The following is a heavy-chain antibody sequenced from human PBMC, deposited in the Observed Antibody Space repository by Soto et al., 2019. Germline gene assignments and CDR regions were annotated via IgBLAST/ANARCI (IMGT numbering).Heavy chain of an antibody. CDR2: IYWDDDK. J-gene: IGHJ6*02. Sequence: QITLKESGPTLVKPTQTLTLTCSVSGFSLNTGGLGVGWIRQPPGKALEWLALIYWDDDKRYSPSLRNRLSIIKDDANNLVVFTMTNMDPVDTDTYYCIHSRCGGDCLRSYSSHYYYGLDVWGQGTTVTVSS. CDR1: GFSLNTGGLG. D-gene: IGHD2-21*02. CDR3: IHSRCGGDCLRSYSSHYYYGLDV. V-gene: IGHV2-5*02.